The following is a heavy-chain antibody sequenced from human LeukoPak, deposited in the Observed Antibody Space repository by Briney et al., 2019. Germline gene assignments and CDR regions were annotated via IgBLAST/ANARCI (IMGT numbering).Heavy chain of an antibody. V-gene: IGHV1-46*01. Sequence: ASVKVSCKASGYTFTSYYLHWVRQAPGQGLEWMGIVNPSGGSTIYAQKFQGRVTMARDTSTNTVYMELSSLRSEDTAVYYCARGAGTSVTYAPDYWGQGTLVTVSS. CDR2: VNPSGGST. D-gene: IGHD3-10*01. CDR1: GYTFTSYY. J-gene: IGHJ4*02. CDR3: ARGAGTSVTYAPDY.